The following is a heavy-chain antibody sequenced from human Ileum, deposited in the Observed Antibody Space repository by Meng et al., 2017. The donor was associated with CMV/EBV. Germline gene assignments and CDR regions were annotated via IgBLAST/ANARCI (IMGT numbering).Heavy chain of an antibody. V-gene: IGHV3-7*04. CDR3: VRGRVANPD. D-gene: IGHD3-10*01. CDR1: GFTFNSFY. CDR2: IRGGGIEI. J-gene: IGHJ4*02. Sequence: GESLKISCAASGFTFNSFYMSWVRQAPGKGLEWVASIRGGGIEINYADSVKGRFTISRDNAKSSLYLQMNSLRVEDTAMYYCVRGRVANPDWGQGTLVTVSS.